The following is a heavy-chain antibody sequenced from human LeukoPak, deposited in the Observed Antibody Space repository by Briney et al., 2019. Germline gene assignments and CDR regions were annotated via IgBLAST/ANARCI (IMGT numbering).Heavy chain of an antibody. CDR3: TTSRDGYNWDDY. Sequence: GGSLRLSCAASGFTFSSSAMNWVRQAPGKGLEWVSAISGSGGSTYYADSVKGRFTISRDNSRNTLYLQMNSLKTEDTAVYYCTTSRDGYNWDDYWGQGTLVTVSS. V-gene: IGHV3-23*01. CDR2: ISGSGGST. J-gene: IGHJ4*02. D-gene: IGHD5-24*01. CDR1: GFTFSSSA.